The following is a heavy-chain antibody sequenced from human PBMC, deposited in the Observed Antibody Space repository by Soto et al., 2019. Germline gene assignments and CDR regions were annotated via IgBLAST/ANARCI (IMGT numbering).Heavy chain of an antibody. CDR1: GGSLGTYY. V-gene: IGHV4-59*08. D-gene: IGHD3-9*01. CDR3: ARHPGYYDILTGYTTYYFDY. CDR2: IYYRGNT. Sequence: SGTLSLTGPVSGGSLGTYYWSWVRQPPGKGLGWIGYIYYRGNTDYNPSLKSRVTISLDTPKNQFSLKLSSVTAADTAVYYCARHPGYYDILTGYTTYYFDYWGQGILVTVSS. J-gene: IGHJ4*02.